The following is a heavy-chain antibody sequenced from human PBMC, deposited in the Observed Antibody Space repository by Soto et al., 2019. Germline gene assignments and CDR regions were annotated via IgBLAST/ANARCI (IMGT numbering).Heavy chain of an antibody. Sequence: ASVKVSCKVSGYTFISYDINWVRQATGQGPEWMGWMNPNNGDADYALKFQGRLTLTRNISISTAYMELSSLRSEDTAVYYCTSGRFFWSGGARNWGQGTLVTVS. J-gene: IGHJ4*02. CDR2: MNPNNGDA. D-gene: IGHD3-3*01. CDR3: TSGRFFWSGGARN. CDR1: GYTFISYD. V-gene: IGHV1-8*01.